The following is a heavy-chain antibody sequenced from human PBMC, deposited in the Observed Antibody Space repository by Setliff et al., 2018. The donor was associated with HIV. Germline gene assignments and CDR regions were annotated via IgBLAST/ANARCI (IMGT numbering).Heavy chain of an antibody. CDR1: GDSINTPFW. V-gene: IGHV4-4*07. Sequence: SETLSLTCTVSGDSINTPFWWSWIRQPAGKGLEWIGRVTKTGDTSYNPSLKSRVTISMDTSKNLFSLKLTSVTAADTAVYFCAKGSGPPRFDPWGQGTLVTVSS. J-gene: IGHJ5*02. CDR3: AKGSGPPRFDP. D-gene: IGHD3-3*01. CDR2: VTKTGDT.